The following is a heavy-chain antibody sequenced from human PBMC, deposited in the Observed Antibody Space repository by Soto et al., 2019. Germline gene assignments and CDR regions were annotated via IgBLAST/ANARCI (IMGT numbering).Heavy chain of an antibody. J-gene: IGHJ6*03. CDR1: GFTFSKYA. CDR3: AKDLGADFYYYMDV. CDR2: ISGGAGTS. D-gene: IGHD7-27*01. V-gene: IGHV3-23*01. Sequence: EVQLLESGGGLVQPGGSLRLSCAASGFTFSKYAMSWVHQAPGKGLDWVSAISGGAGTSYYTDSVKGRFTIARDNSKNTLYLQMNSLRAEDTAIYYCAKDLGADFYYYMDVWGKGTTVTVSS.